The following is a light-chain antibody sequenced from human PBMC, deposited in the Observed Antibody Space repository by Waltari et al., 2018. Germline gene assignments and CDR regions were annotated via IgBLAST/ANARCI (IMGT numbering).Light chain of an antibody. CDR2: GAS. J-gene: IGKJ1*01. V-gene: IGKV1-16*02. CDR3: QQYNTYPWT. CDR1: QGISNY. Sequence: DIQMTQSPSSLTASVGDRVTITCRASQGISNYLAWFQQKPGKAPKSLIYGASSLEIGVPSKFSGSGSGRDFTLTSSSLQPEDFATYYCQQYNTYPWTFGQGTKVEIK.